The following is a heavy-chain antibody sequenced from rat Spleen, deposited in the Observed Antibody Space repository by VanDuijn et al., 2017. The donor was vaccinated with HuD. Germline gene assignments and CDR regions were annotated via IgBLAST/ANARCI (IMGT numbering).Heavy chain of an antibody. J-gene: IGHJ4*01. Sequence: EVQLQESGPGLVKPSQSLSLTCSVTGHSIDSSYRWNWIRKFPGNKLEWMGYINNAGSTNNNPSLKSRISMTRDTSKNQLFLQVNSVTTEDTATYYCARAYYNSGDYVMDAWGQGASVTVSS. CDR3: ARAYYNSGDYVMDA. CDR2: INNAGST. CDR1: GHSIDSSYR. V-gene: IGHV3-3*01. D-gene: IGHD1-1*01.